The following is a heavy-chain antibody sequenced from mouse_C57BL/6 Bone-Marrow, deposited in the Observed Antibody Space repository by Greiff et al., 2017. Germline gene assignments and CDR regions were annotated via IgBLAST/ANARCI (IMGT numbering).Heavy chain of an antibody. CDR1: GYTFTSYW. CDR3: ARETSGDWFAY. V-gene: IGHV1-52*01. CDR2: IDPSDSET. Sequence: QVQLQQPGAELVRPGSSVKLSCKASGYTFTSYWMHWVKQRPIQGLEWIGNIDPSDSETHYNQKFKDKATLTVDKSSRTAYMQLSSLTSEDSAVYYCARETSGDWFAYWGQGTLVTVSA. J-gene: IGHJ3*01. D-gene: IGHD1-3*01.